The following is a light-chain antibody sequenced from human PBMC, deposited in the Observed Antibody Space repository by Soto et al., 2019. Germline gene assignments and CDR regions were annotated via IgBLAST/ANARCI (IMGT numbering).Light chain of an antibody. Sequence: EIVLTQSPGTLSLSPGGRGTLSCRASQSVNNNYLAWYQQKPGQAPRLLVHGAAIRATGIPDRFSGSGSGADFTLTISRLEPEDFAVYYCQQYGSSPGTFGQGTRLEIK. CDR2: GAA. CDR1: QSVNNNY. CDR3: QQYGSSPGT. J-gene: IGKJ5*01. V-gene: IGKV3-20*01.